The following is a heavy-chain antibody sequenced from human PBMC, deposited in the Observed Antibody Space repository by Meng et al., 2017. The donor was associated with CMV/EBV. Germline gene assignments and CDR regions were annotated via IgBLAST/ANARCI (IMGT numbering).Heavy chain of an antibody. Sequence: CAASGFTFTDHYMDGVRLAPGKGLEWVGRIRSKANSYTTEYAASVKGRFTISRDDSKNSVYLQMNSLKTEDTAVYYCARVWRGRWFAPWGQGTLVTVSS. CDR1: GFTFTDHY. CDR2: IRSKANSYTT. V-gene: IGHV3-72*01. CDR3: ARVWRGRWFAP. D-gene: IGHD2-21*01. J-gene: IGHJ5*02.